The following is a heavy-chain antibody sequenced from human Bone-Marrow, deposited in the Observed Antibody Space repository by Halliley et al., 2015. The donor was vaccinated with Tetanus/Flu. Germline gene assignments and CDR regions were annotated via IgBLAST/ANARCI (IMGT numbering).Heavy chain of an antibody. Sequence: WFGHIYQSGGAKYTPPLKSRVTISVDKPKTVFSLTLSPVTAADTAVYYCAKTYWSGYSALDDWGQGTLVTVSS. CDR3: AKTYWSGYSALDD. CDR2: IYQSGGA. D-gene: IGHD3-3*01. V-gene: IGHV4-4*02. J-gene: IGHJ4*02.